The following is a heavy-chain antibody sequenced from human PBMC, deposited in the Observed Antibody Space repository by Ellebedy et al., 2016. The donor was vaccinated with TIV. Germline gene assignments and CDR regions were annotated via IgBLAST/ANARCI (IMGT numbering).Heavy chain of an antibody. Sequence: ASVKVSCKASGYSFRSYAMHWVRQAPGQGLEWMGWINTDTGNPTYAQGFTGRFVFSLDTSVSTAYLEISSLKAEDTAVYYCARDMAWGNERVNDALDIWGQGTMVTVST. CDR2: INTDTGNP. CDR3: ARDMAWGNERVNDALDI. J-gene: IGHJ3*02. CDR1: GYSFRSYA. V-gene: IGHV7-4-1*02. D-gene: IGHD7-27*01.